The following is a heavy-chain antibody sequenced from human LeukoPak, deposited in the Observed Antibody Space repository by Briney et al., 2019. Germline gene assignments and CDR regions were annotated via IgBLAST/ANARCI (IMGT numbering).Heavy chain of an antibody. CDR3: ARGRYTSMVYFFDY. Sequence: GGSLRLSCAASGFTFSSYAMHWVRQAPGKGLEWVAVISYDGSNKYYADSVKGRFTISRDNSKNTLYLQMNSLRAEDTAVYYCARGRYTSMVYFFDYWGQGTQVTVSS. CDR2: ISYDGSNK. CDR1: GFTFSSYA. V-gene: IGHV3-30-3*01. D-gene: IGHD5-18*01. J-gene: IGHJ4*02.